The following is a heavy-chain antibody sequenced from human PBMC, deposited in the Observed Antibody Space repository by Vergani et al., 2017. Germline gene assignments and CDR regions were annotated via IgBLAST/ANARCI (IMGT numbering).Heavy chain of an antibody. J-gene: IGHJ4*02. CDR3: ARGQWELPNNFDY. CDR2: IYYSGST. CDR1: GGSISSSSYY. Sequence: QLQLQESGPGLVKPSETLSLTCTVSGGSISSSSYYWGWIRQPPGKGLEWIGSIYYSGSTYYNPSLKSRVTISVDTSKNQFSLKLSSVTAADTAVYYCARGQWELPNNFDYWGQGTLVTVSS. D-gene: IGHD1-26*01. V-gene: IGHV4-39*07.